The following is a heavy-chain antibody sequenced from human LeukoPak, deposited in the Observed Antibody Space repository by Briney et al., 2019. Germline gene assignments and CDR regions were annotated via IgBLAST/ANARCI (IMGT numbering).Heavy chain of an antibody. CDR1: GFTFSSYG. J-gene: IGHJ4*02. V-gene: IGHV3-30*18. CDR2: ISYDGSHK. CDR3: AKDAENTEGYHMLDY. Sequence: GGSLRLSCAASGFTFSSYGMHWVRQAPGKGLEWVTFISYDGSHKYYEDSVKSRFTISRDNSKNTLYLQMNSLRGEDTAVYYCAKDAENTEGYHMLDYRGQGALVTVSS. D-gene: IGHD2-15*01.